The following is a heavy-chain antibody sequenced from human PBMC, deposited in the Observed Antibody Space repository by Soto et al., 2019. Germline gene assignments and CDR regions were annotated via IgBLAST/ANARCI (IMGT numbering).Heavy chain of an antibody. D-gene: IGHD5-18*01. CDR2: ISYDGSNK. V-gene: IGHV3-30-3*01. CDR1: GFTFSSYA. CDR3: AKDRPFGAMANFAY. Sequence: GGSLRLSCAASGFTFSSYAMHWVRQAPGKGLEWVAVISYDGSNKYYADSVKGRFTISRDNSKNTLYLQMNSLRAEDTAVYYCAKDRPFGAMANFAYWGQGTLVTVSS. J-gene: IGHJ4*02.